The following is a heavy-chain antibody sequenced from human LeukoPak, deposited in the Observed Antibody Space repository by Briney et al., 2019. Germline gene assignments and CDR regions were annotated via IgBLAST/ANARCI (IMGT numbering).Heavy chain of an antibody. CDR2: IYHSGRT. Sequence: SETLSLTCPVSGGSISSGGYSWSWIRQPPGKGLEWVLYIYHSGRTYYKPPFKSRVTISVDRSKNQFSLKLSSVTAADTAVYYCASIGGLDAFDIWGQGTMVTVSS. CDR1: GGSISSGGYS. V-gene: IGHV4-30-2*01. D-gene: IGHD3/OR15-3a*01. J-gene: IGHJ3*02. CDR3: ASIGGLDAFDI.